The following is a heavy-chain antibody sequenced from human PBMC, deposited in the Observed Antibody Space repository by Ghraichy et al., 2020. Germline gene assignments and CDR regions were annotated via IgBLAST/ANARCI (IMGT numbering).Heavy chain of an antibody. V-gene: IGHV4-39*01. CDR2: IYYSGST. D-gene: IGHD3-10*01. J-gene: IGHJ4*02. Sequence: SETLSLTCTVSGGSISSSSYYWGWIRQPPGKGLEWIGSIYYSGSTYYNPSLKSRVTISVDTSKNQFSLKLSSRTAADTAVYYCARGVIYTKRLDPFYYGQNPRGLVFDYWGQGTLVTVSS. CDR1: GGSISSSSYY. CDR3: ARGVIYTKRLDPFYYGQNPRGLVFDY.